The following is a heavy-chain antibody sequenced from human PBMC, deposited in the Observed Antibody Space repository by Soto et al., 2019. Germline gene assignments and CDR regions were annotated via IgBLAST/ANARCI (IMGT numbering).Heavy chain of an antibody. CDR1: GFTFSSYG. CDR2: ISYDGSNK. D-gene: IGHD5-18*01. Sequence: GGSLRLSCAASGFTFSSYGMHWVRQAPGKGLEWVAVISYDGSNKYYADSVKGRFTISRNNSKNTLYLQMNSLRAEDTAVYYCAKGWGGYSYGSDAFDIWGQGTMVTVSS. V-gene: IGHV3-30*18. J-gene: IGHJ3*02. CDR3: AKGWGGYSYGSDAFDI.